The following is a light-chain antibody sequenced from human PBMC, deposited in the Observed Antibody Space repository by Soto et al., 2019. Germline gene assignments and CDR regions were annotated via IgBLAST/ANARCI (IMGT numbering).Light chain of an antibody. CDR2: WAS. V-gene: IGKV4-1*01. CDR1: QSVLFSSNNKNY. CDR3: HQYYTTPFT. J-gene: IGKJ3*01. Sequence: DIVMTQSPDSLAVSLGERATINCKSSQSVLFSSNNKNYLAWYQQKPGQPPKLLIYWASTRESGVPDRFSGSASGTEFTLTISSLQAEDVAVYYCHQYYTTPFTFGPGTEVEIK.